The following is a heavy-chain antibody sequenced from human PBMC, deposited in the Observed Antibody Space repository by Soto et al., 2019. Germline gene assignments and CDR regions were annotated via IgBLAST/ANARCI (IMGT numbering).Heavy chain of an antibody. CDR2: FWYGGIYK. CDR3: ARDRVESGYPEYFQH. D-gene: IGHD3-22*01. CDR1: GFPFNNYA. J-gene: IGHJ1*01. V-gene: IGHV3-33*07. Sequence: PGGSLRLSCAASGFPFNNYAMYWVRQAPGKGLEWVAIFWYGGIYKWCVDSVKGRFTISRDNSKNTLYLQMNSLRAEDTAVYYCARDRVESGYPEYFQHWGQGTLVTVSS.